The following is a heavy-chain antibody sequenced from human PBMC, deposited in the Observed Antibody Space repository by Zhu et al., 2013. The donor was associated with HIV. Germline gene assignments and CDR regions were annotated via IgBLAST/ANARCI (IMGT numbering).Heavy chain of an antibody. D-gene: IGHD7-27*01. CDR3: ARGEANWGPKVGLDI. J-gene: IGHJ3*02. CDR1: GYIFDGYY. CDR2: INPNKGGT. V-gene: IGHV1-2*02. Sequence: QVQLVQAGAELKKPGASVKVSCKASGYIFDGYYIHWVRQAPGQGLEWIGWINPNKGGTKSLQRFQGRVTTTRDTSISTAYMELIRLRSDDTAVYYCARGEANWGPKVGLDIWGQGTMVTVSS.